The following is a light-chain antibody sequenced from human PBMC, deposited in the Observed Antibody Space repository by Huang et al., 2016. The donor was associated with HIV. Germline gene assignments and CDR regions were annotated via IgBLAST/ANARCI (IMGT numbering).Light chain of an antibody. CDR1: QSVATY. V-gene: IGKV3-11*01. CDR2: DTS. CDR3: QQRSNWPLT. J-gene: IGKJ4*01. Sequence: EVVLTQSPPTLSLSPGETGTLSCRASQSVATYLSCYQQKPGQGPRLLIYDTSYRAPGVPARFSGTGSGTDVTLTISSLEPEDLAIYYCQQRSNWPLTFGGGTKVEI.